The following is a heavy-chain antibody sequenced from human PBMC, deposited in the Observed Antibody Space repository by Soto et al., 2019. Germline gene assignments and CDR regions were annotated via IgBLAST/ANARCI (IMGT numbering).Heavy chain of an antibody. Sequence: PSETLSLTCAVYGGSFSGYYWSWIRQPPGKGLEWIGEINHSGSTNYNPSLKSRVTISVDTSKNQFSLKLSSVTAADTAVYYCARMRYYDFWSGYYGGFGMDVWGQGTTVTVSS. CDR2: INHSGST. CDR1: GGSFSGYY. J-gene: IGHJ6*02. CDR3: ARMRYYDFWSGYYGGFGMDV. V-gene: IGHV4-34*01. D-gene: IGHD3-3*01.